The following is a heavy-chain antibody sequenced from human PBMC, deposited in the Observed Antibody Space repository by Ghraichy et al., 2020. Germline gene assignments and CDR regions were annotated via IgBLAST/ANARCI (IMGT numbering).Heavy chain of an antibody. CDR1: GGSISSSSYY. V-gene: IGHV4-39*01. CDR3: ARHWSHPLLPRDNWFDP. J-gene: IGHJ5*02. Sequence: SQTLSLTCTVSGGSISSSSYYWGWIRQPPGKGLEWIGSIYYSGSTYYNPSLKSRVTISVDTSKNQFSLKLSSVTAADTAVYYCARHWSHPLLPRDNWFDPWGQGTLVTVSS. CDR2: IYYSGST.